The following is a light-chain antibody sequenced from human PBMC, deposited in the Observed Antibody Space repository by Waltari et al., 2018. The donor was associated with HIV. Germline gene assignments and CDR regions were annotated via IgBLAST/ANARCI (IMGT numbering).Light chain of an antibody. J-gene: IGKJ1*01. CDR1: QSISSW. CDR3: QQYNSYSRT. CDR2: KAS. V-gene: IGKV1-5*03. Sequence: DIQMTQSPSTLSASVGDRVTITCRASQSISSWLAWYQQKPGKAHKLLIYKASSLESGVPSRFSGSGSGTEFTLTISSLQHDDFATYYCQQYNSYSRTFGQGTKVEIK.